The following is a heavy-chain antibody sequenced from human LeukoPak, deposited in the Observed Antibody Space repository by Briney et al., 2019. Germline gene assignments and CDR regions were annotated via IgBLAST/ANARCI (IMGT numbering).Heavy chain of an antibody. D-gene: IGHD3-22*01. CDR1: GGSISSYY. J-gene: IGHJ4*02. Sequence: SETLSLTCTVSGGSISSYYWSWIRQPPGKGLEWIGYIYYSGSTYYNPSLRSRVTISVDTSKNQFSLKLSSVTAADTAVYYCARDSGAEYYYDSSGPFDYWGQGTLVTVSS. CDR3: ARDSGAEYYYDSSGPFDY. V-gene: IGHV4-59*12. CDR2: IYYSGST.